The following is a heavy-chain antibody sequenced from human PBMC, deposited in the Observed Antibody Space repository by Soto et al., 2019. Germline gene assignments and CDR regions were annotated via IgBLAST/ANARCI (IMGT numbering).Heavy chain of an antibody. J-gene: IGHJ4*02. CDR1: GFTFTTYA. V-gene: IGHV3-23*01. Sequence: EVQVLESGGGLVQPGGSLRLSCVASGFTFTTYAMSWVRQAPWKGLEWVSGLSPSGTTTYYTDSVKGRFTSSRDISKNTLYLQMSSLRAEDTAVYYCSLIGGWLQFSPLTLDYWGQGTLVTVSS. CDR2: LSPSGTTT. CDR3: SLIGGWLQFSPLTLDY. D-gene: IGHD5-12*01.